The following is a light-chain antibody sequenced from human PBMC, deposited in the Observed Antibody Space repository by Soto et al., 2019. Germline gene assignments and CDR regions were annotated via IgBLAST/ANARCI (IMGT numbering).Light chain of an antibody. J-gene: IGKJ5*01. V-gene: IGKV3-20*01. CDR1: QSVSSTY. CDR3: QHYGTSFA. Sequence: IVLTQSPGTLSLSPLELAALSCMASQSVSSTYFAWYQQKPGQAPRLLIYGASSRATGVPDRFSGSGSGTDLTLTISRLETEDFAVYYCQHYGTSFAFGQGTRLEIK. CDR2: GAS.